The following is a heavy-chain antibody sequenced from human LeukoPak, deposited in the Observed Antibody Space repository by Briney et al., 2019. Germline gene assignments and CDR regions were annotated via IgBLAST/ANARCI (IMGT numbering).Heavy chain of an antibody. Sequence: PSETLSLTCTVSGGSISSYYWSWIRQPPGKGLEWIGEINHSGSTNYNPSLKSRVTISVDTSKNQFSLKLSSVTAADTAVYYCARMYSSSWVDYWGQGTLVTVSS. V-gene: IGHV4-34*01. J-gene: IGHJ4*02. CDR3: ARMYSSSWVDY. CDR1: GGSISSYY. CDR2: INHSGST. D-gene: IGHD6-13*01.